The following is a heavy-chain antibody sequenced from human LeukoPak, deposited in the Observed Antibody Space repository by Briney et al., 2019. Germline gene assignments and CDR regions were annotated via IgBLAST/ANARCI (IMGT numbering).Heavy chain of an antibody. CDR2: IYTSGST. CDR1: GGSISSYY. CDR3: ARDSNYDSSGYYSVSDY. V-gene: IGHV4-4*07. Sequence: SETLPLTCTVSGGSISSYYWSWIRQPAGKGLEWIGRIYTSGSTNYNPSLKSRVTMSVDTSKNQFSLKLSSVTAADTAVYYCARDSNYDSSGYYSVSDYWGQGTLVTVSS. J-gene: IGHJ4*02. D-gene: IGHD3-22*01.